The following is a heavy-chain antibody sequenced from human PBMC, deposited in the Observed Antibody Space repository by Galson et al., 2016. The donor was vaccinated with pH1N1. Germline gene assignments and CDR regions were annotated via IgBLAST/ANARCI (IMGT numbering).Heavy chain of an antibody. CDR1: GASVRSGGQY. CDR3: AREDIVLGEGWTHGLDV. V-gene: IGHV4-61*02. J-gene: IGHJ6*02. D-gene: IGHD2-8*01. CDR2: IYASGST. Sequence: TLSLTCSVSGASVRSGGQYWTWIRQPAGKGLEWIGRIYASGSTIYSPSLKSRVTMSVDTSKNQFSLKLRSVTAADTAVYYCAREDIVLGEGWTHGLDVWGQGTTVTVSS.